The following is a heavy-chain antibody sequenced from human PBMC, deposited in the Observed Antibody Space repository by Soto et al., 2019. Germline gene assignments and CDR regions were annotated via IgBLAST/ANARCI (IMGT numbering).Heavy chain of an antibody. Sequence: GGSLRLSCAASGFTFSSYAMSWVRQAPGKGLEWVSAISGSGGSTYYADSVKGRFTISRDNSKNQVVLTLTNMDPVDTATYYCARTETIGYSPYWGQGTLVTVSS. V-gene: IGHV3-23*01. CDR2: ISGSGGST. CDR1: GFTFSSYA. D-gene: IGHD5-12*01. J-gene: IGHJ4*02. CDR3: ARTETIGYSPY.